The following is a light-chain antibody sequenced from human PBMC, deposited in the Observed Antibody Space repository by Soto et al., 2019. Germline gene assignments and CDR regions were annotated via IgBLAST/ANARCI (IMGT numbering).Light chain of an antibody. J-gene: IGKJ1*01. CDR1: QSITTR. CDR2: DAS. V-gene: IGKV1-5*01. CDR3: QHYGGLWT. Sequence: DIQMTQSPSTVSASVGDRVTITCRASQSITTRLAWYQQKPGKAPKVLIYDASNLESGVPSRFSGSGSGTEFILTISSLQPDDFATYYCQHYGGLWTFGQGTRVDIK.